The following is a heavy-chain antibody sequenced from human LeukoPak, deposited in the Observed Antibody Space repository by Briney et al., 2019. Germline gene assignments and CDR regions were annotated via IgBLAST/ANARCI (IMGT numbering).Heavy chain of an antibody. CDR1: GFTLEDYG. J-gene: IGHJ4*02. D-gene: IGHD3-22*01. V-gene: IGHV3-23*01. CDR2: ISGSGGST. CDR3: AKSDGSSGYYNY. Sequence: GGSLRLSCEASGFTLEDYGMSWVRQAPGKGLEWVSAISGSGGSTYYADSVKGRFTISRDNSKNTLYLQMNSLRAEDTAVYYCAKSDGSSGYYNYWGQGTLVTVSS.